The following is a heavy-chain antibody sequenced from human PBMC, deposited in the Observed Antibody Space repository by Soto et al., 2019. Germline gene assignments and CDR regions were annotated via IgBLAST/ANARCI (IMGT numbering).Heavy chain of an antibody. Sequence: PGGSLRLSCAASGFSFSEHYMSWIRQSPGKGFEWVSYTTPSGGDTFYTDSVKGRFTISRDNSKNTLSLQMNSLTTEDTAIYYCAKAKSLRAVRGSSFDYWGQGALVTVSS. CDR3: AKAKSLRAVRGSSFDY. J-gene: IGHJ4*02. V-gene: IGHV3-11*05. D-gene: IGHD6-19*01. CDR1: GFSFSEHY. CDR2: TTPSGGDT.